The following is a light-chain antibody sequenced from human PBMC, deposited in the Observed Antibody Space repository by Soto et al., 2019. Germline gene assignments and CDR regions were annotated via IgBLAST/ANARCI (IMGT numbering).Light chain of an antibody. CDR3: QQYSHYWT. V-gene: IGKV1-5*01. CDR1: LNIDNW. CDR2: DAS. Sequence: DIQMTQSPSTLSASVGDRVTITCRASLNIDNWLAWYQQKPGTVPKLVIYDASSLESGVPSRFSGSGSGTEFTLTINSLQPEDSSTYYCQQYSHYWTFGQGTKVEI. J-gene: IGKJ1*01.